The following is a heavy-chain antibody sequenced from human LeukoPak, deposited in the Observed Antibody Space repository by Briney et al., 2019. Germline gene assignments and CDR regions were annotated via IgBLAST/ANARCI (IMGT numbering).Heavy chain of an antibody. Sequence: PGGSLRLSCTASGFTISDYAMSWFRQAPGKGLEWVGFIRNKAYGGTSEYAAYVKGRFTISRDDSKTIAYLQMNSLKTEDTAVYYCTREKRYFDWFQADYWGQGTLVTVSS. D-gene: IGHD3-9*01. CDR2: IRNKAYGGTS. V-gene: IGHV3-49*03. CDR3: TREKRYFDWFQADY. J-gene: IGHJ4*02. CDR1: GFTISDYA.